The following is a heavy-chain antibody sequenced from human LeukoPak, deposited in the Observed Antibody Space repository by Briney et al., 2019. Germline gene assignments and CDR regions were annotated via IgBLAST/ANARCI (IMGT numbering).Heavy chain of an antibody. V-gene: IGHV4-34*01. J-gene: IGHJ4*02. Sequence: PSETLSLTCAVYGGSFSGYYWSWIRQPPGKGLEWIGEINHSGSTNYNPSLKSRVTISVDTSKNQFSLKLSSVTAADTAVYYCARVWGDQSSFDYWGQGTLVTVSS. D-gene: IGHD3-16*01. CDR3: ARVWGDQSSFDY. CDR2: INHSGST. CDR1: GGSFSGYY.